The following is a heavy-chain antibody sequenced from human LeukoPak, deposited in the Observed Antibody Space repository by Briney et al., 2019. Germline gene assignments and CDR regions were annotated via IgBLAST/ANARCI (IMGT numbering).Heavy chain of an antibody. D-gene: IGHD6-13*01. CDR3: ANMQLVKGVFEI. J-gene: IGHJ3*02. CDR1: GFSFSSYW. CDR2: IKQDGSEK. V-gene: IGHV3-7*03. Sequence: GGSLRLSCATSGFSFSSYWMSWVRQAPGKGLEWLANIKQDGSEKYYVDSVKGRFTISRDNAKNSLYLQMNSLRAEDTAVYYCANMQLVKGVFEIWGQGTRVTVSS.